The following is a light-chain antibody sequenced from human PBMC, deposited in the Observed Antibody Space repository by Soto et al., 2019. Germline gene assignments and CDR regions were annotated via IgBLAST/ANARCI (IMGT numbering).Light chain of an antibody. V-gene: IGLV2-23*01. J-gene: IGLJ1*01. CDR2: EGS. CDR3: CSYAGSRYV. Sequence: QSALTQPASVSGSPGQSITISCTGTSSDVGSYNLVSWYQQHPGKAPKLMIYEGSKRPSGVSNRFSGSKSGNTASLPISGLQAEDQAAYYCCSYAGSRYVSGTGTKVTVL. CDR1: SSDVGSYNL.